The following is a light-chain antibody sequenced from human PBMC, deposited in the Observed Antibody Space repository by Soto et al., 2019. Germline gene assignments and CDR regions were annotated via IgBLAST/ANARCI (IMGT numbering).Light chain of an antibody. CDR3: QQYGSSPIT. CDR2: GAS. V-gene: IGKV3-20*01. J-gene: IGKJ4*01. Sequence: EIVLTQSPGTLSLSPGERATLSCRASQSVSSSYLAWYQQKPGQAPRLLIYGASSRATGIPDRFSGSGSGTDFTLTISRLEPEDSAVYYCQQYGSSPITVGGGTKVEIK. CDR1: QSVSSSY.